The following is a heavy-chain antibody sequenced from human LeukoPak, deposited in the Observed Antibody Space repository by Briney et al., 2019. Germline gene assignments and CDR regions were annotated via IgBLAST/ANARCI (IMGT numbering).Heavy chain of an antibody. V-gene: IGHV3-43*02. CDR3: AKDLFIARGYYYYMDA. D-gene: IGHD2-15*01. CDR1: GFSLDDYA. Sequence: GGSLRLSCAASGFSLDDYAMHWVRQAPGKGLEWVSLISEDGGRTYYADSVKGRFTVSRDNSKNTLYLQMNSLGTEDTALYYCAKDLFIARGYYYYMDAWGKGTTVTVSS. CDR2: ISEDGGRT. J-gene: IGHJ6*03.